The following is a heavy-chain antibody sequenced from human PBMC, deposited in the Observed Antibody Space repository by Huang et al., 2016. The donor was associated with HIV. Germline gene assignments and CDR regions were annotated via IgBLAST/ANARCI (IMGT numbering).Heavy chain of an antibody. D-gene: IGHD1-26*01. J-gene: IGHJ4*02. CDR2: KIPIIGEA. V-gene: IGHV1-69*13. Sequence: QVKLVQSGAEVKKPGSSLRVSCRASGDTFRKYAISGVGQAPGQGLEWMVGKIPIIGEAKDAQNFQGRITITAKESTSTIYVELSRLTFQDTAIYYCARGLWDSTWDGTDWLLRHFDSWGLGTLVTISS. CDR1: GDTFRKYA. CDR3: ARGLWDSTWDGTDWLLRHFDS.